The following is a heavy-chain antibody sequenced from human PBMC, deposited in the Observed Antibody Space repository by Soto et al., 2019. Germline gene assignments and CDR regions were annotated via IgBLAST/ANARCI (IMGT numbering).Heavy chain of an antibody. CDR3: ARDGSGSYYYYFDD. Sequence: PSETLSLTCTVSGGPMSSFYWTWIRQPPGKGLEWIGYIYYSGSTNYNPSLKSRVTMSVDTSKNHFSLKLSSVTAADTAVYYCARDGSGSYYYYFDDWGQGTLVTVSS. CDR1: GGPMSSFY. V-gene: IGHV4-59*12. CDR2: IYYSGST. J-gene: IGHJ4*02. D-gene: IGHD3-10*01.